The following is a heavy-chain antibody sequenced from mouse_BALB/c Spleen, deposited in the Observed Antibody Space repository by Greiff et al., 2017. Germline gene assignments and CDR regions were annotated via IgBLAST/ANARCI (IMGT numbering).Heavy chain of an antibody. CDR3: ARGLPADDYDRAWFAY. CDR1: GFTFSDYG. V-gene: IGHV5-15*01. D-gene: IGHD2-4*01. CDR2: ISNLAYSI. J-gene: IGHJ3*01. Sequence: EVMLVESGGGLVQPGGSRKLSCAASGFTFSDYGMAWVRQAPGKGPEWVAFISNLAYSIYYADTVTGRFTISRENAKNTLYLEMSSLRSEDTAMYYCARGLPADDYDRAWFAYWGQGTLVTVSA.